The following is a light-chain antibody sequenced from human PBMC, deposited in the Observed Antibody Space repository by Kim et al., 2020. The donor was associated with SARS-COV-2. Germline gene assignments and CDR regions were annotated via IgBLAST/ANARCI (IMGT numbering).Light chain of an antibody. CDR2: DAS. Sequence: AIQLTQSPSSLSASVGDRVTITCRASQGISSALAWFQQRPGKPPKLLIYDASSLESGVPSRFSGSGFGTDFTLTISGLQPEDFATYYCQQFENYPQTFGLGPRWIS. CDR1: QGISSA. J-gene: IGKJ3*01. CDR3: QQFENYPQT. V-gene: IGKV1D-13*01.